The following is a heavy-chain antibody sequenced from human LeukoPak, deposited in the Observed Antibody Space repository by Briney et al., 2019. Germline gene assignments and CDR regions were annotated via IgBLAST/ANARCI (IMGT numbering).Heavy chain of an antibody. V-gene: IGHV3-20*04. D-gene: IGHD2-8*01. Sequence: PGGSLRLSCAASGFTFDDYGMSWVRQARGKGLEWVSGINWNGGSTGYADSVKGRFTISRDNAKNSLYLQMNSLRAEDTALYYCARDVGYCTNGVCPHDYWGQGTLVTVSS. CDR3: ARDVGYCTNGVCPHDY. J-gene: IGHJ4*02. CDR2: INWNGGST. CDR1: GFTFDDYG.